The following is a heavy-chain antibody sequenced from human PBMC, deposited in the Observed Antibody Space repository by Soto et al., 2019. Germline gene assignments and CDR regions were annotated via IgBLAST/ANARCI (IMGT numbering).Heavy chain of an antibody. J-gene: IGHJ6*02. CDR1: GYTFTGYY. CDR3: ARDEYYSDSSGPWYYYYGMDV. Sequence: ASVKVSGKASGYTFTGYYMHWVRQAPGQGLEWMGWINPNSGGTNYAQKFQGRVTMTRDTSISTAYMELSRLRSDDTAVYYCARDEYYSDSSGPWYYYYGMDVWGQGTTVTVSS. V-gene: IGHV1-2*02. D-gene: IGHD3-22*01. CDR2: INPNSGGT.